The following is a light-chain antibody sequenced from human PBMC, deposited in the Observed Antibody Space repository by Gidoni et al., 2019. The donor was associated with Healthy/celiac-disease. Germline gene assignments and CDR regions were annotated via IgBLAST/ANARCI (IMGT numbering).Light chain of an antibody. CDR3: QQNYSTPLT. Sequence: IQTTQSPSSLSASVADRVTITCRAIQSISSYLNWYQQKPGKAPKLLIYAASSLQSGVPSRFSGSGSGTDFTLTISSLQPEDFAAYYCQQNYSTPLTFGGGTKVEIK. J-gene: IGKJ4*01. CDR2: AAS. V-gene: IGKV1-39*01. CDR1: QSISSY.